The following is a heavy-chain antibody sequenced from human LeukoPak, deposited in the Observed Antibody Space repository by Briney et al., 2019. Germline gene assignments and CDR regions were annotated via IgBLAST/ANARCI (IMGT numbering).Heavy chain of an antibody. CDR1: GFTFSSYG. CDR2: IWYDGSNK. J-gene: IGHJ3*02. Sequence: GGSLRLSCAASGFTFSSYGMHWVRQARGKGLEWVAVIWYDGSNKYYADSVKGRFTISRDNSKNTLYLQMNSLRAEDTAVYYCARSKSIQLWLSRHDAFDIWGQGTMVTVSS. V-gene: IGHV3-33*01. CDR3: ARSKSIQLWLSRHDAFDI. D-gene: IGHD5-18*01.